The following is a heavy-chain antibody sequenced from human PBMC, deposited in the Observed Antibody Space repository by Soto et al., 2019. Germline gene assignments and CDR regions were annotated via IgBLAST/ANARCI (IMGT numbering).Heavy chain of an antibody. V-gene: IGHV4-39*01. CDR3: ARLDIHYYGSGSYDVDP. J-gene: IGHJ5*02. D-gene: IGHD3-10*01. CDR1: GGSISSSSYY. CDR2: IYYSGST. Sequence: NPSETLSLTCTVSGGSISSSSYYWGWIRQPPGKGLEWIGSIYYSGSTYYNPSLKSRVTISVDTSKNQFSLKLSSVTAADTAVYYCARLDIHYYGSGSYDVDPWGQGTLVTVSS.